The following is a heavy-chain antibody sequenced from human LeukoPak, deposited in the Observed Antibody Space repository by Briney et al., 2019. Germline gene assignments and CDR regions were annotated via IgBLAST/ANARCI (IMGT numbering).Heavy chain of an antibody. CDR1: GFSFNTYW. D-gene: IGHD3-22*01. Sequence: GESLKISCKASGFSFNTYWIGWVRQMPGKGLEWMGIIYPDDSDTRYSPSFQGQVTISADKFISTAYLQWSSLKASDTAMYYCARQRYYDSSGQFDPWGQGTLVTVSS. CDR3: ARQRYYDSSGQFDP. CDR2: IYPDDSDT. J-gene: IGHJ5*02. V-gene: IGHV5-51*01.